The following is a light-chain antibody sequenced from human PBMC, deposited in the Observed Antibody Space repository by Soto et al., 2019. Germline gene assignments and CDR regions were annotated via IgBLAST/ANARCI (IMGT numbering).Light chain of an antibody. CDR1: QSVSSY. V-gene: IGKV3-11*01. CDR3: QQRSSWPLIT. Sequence: EIVLTQSPATLSLSPGERATLSCRASQSVSSYLAWYQQKPGQAPRLLLYDASNRATGIPARFSGSGSGTDFTLTISSLEPEDFAVYYCQQRSSWPLITFGQGTRLEIK. J-gene: IGKJ5*01. CDR2: DAS.